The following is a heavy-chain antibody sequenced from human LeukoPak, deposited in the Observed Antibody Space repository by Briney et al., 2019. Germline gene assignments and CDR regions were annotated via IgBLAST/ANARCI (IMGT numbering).Heavy chain of an antibody. V-gene: IGHV4-59*12. J-gene: IGHJ4*02. CDR1: GGSISSND. CDR3: ARDRDGYNNNFDY. D-gene: IGHD5-24*01. CDR2: MYYSGSP. Sequence: PSETLSLTCTVSGGSISSNDWTWIRQPQGKGLEWIGYMYYSGSPNYNPSLKSRVTISVDTSKNQFSLKLSSVTAADTAVYYCARDRDGYNNNFDYWGQGTLVTVSS.